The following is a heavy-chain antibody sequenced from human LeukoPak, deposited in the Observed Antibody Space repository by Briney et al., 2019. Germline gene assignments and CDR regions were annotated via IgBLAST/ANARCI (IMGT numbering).Heavy chain of an antibody. CDR3: ARSGPGDY. CDR2: IYTSGST. V-gene: IGHV4-61*02. D-gene: IGHD7-27*01. CDR1: GGSISSGSYY. J-gene: IGHJ4*02. Sequence: SETLSLTCTVSGGSISSGSYYWSWLRQPAGKGLEWIGRIYTSGSTNYNPSLKGRVTISVDTSKNQFSLKLSSVTAADTAVYYCARSGPGDYWGQGTLVTVSS.